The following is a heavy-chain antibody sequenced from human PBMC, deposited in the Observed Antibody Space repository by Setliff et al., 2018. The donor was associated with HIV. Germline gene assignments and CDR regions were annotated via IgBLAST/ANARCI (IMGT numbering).Heavy chain of an antibody. CDR1: GGTFSRYA. CDR3: ARGSGDYYDSSGRPAPWDY. J-gene: IGHJ4*02. V-gene: IGHV1-69*13. Sequence: RASVKVSCKASGGTFSRYAINWVRQAPGQGLEWMGGIIPMFAKANYAQRFQGRVTITADASTSTAYMEVSSLRSEDTAVYYCARGSGDYYDSSGRPAPWDYWGQGTLVTVSS. CDR2: IIPMFAKA. D-gene: IGHD3-22*01.